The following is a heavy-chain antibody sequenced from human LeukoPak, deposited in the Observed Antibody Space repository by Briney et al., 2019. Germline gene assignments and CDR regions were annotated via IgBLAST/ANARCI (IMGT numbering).Heavy chain of an antibody. Sequence: PSETLSLTCAVYGGSFSGYYWSWIRQPLGKGLEWIGEINHSGSTNYNPSLKSRVTISVDTSKNQFSLRLSSVTAADTAAYYCARSQQGLVGGIFDYGGQGTLVTVSS. CDR3: ARSQQGLVGGIFDY. CDR1: GGSFSGYY. CDR2: INHSGST. D-gene: IGHD6-19*01. V-gene: IGHV4-34*01. J-gene: IGHJ4*02.